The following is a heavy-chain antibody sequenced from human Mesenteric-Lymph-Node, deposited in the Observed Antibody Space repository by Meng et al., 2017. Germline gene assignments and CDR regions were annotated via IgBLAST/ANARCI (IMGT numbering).Heavy chain of an antibody. CDR2: ISSDGSLR. Sequence: GESLKISCAASGFTFTSYSMHWVRQAPGQGLDWLAVISSDGSLRYYADSVKGRFTISRDNAKNSLYLQMNSLRAEDTAVYYCAAQHFDYWGQGTLVTVAS. CDR1: GFTFTSYS. J-gene: IGHJ4*02. CDR3: AAQHFDY. V-gene: IGHV3-30*04.